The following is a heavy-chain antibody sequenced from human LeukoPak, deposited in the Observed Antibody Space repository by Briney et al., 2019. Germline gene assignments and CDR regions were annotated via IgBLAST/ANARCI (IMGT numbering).Heavy chain of an antibody. CDR1: GFTFSRNN. D-gene: IGHD6-13*01. Sequence: PGGSLRPSCAASGFTFSRNNMNWVRQAPGKGLEWVSYISSSSSTIYYADSVKGRFTISRDNAKNSLYLQMNSLRDEDTAVYYCAREKAAGYNWFDPWGQGTLVTVSS. V-gene: IGHV3-48*02. J-gene: IGHJ5*02. CDR3: AREKAAGYNWFDP. CDR2: ISSSSSTI.